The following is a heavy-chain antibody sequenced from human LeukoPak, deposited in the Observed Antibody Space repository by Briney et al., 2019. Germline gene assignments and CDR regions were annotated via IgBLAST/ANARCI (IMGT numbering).Heavy chain of an antibody. V-gene: IGHV1-18*01. CDR3: ARDESSGWYGVY. CDR2: ISAYNGNT. J-gene: IGHJ4*02. CDR1: GYTFTIYG. D-gene: IGHD6-19*01. Sequence: ASVKVTCKASGYTFTIYGISWVRQAPGQGLEWMGWISAYNGNTNYAQKLQGRVTMTTDTSTSTAYMELRSLRSDDTAVYYCARDESSGWYGVYWGQGTLVTVSS.